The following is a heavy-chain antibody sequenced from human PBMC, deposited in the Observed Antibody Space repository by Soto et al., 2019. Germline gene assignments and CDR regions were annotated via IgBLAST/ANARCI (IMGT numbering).Heavy chain of an antibody. CDR1: GFTFTSHS. J-gene: IGHJ4*02. CDR3: ARSCSGGGCYRQIDY. V-gene: IGHV3-48*02. D-gene: IGHD2-15*01. Sequence: GGSLGLYCAASGFTFTSHSMNWVRQVPGRGLEWISYITSGSTTIYYGDSVKGRFTISRDNAKNTVYLQMSSLRDEDTAVYYCARSCSGGGCYRQIDYWGQGTLVTVSS. CDR2: ITSGSTTI.